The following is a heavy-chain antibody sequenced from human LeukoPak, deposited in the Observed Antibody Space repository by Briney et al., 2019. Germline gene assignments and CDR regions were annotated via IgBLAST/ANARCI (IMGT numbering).Heavy chain of an antibody. D-gene: IGHD5-24*01. CDR2: IYYSGST. V-gene: IGHV4-59*08. CDR1: GGSISSYY. Sequence: SETLSLTCTVSGGSISSYYWSWIRQPPGKGLEWVGYIYYSGSTNYNPSLKSRVIISVDTSKNQFSLKLSSVTAADTAVYYCARHRSGWLQSSFDYWGQGTLVTVSS. J-gene: IGHJ4*02. CDR3: ARHRSGWLQSSFDY.